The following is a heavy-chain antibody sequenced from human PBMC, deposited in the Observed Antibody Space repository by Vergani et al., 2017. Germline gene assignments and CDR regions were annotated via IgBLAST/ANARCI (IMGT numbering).Heavy chain of an antibody. J-gene: IGHJ6*03. Sequence: QVQLQESGPGLVKPSQTLSLTCTVSGGSISSGGYYWSWIRQHPGKGLEWIGYIYYSGSTYYNPSLKSRVTISVDTSKNQFSLKLSSVTAADTAVYYCARYYYDSSGYSMDYYYYYMDVWGKGTTVTVSS. CDR3: ARYYYDSSGYSMDYYYYYMDV. CDR2: IYYSGST. CDR1: GGSISSGGYY. V-gene: IGHV4-31*03. D-gene: IGHD3-22*01.